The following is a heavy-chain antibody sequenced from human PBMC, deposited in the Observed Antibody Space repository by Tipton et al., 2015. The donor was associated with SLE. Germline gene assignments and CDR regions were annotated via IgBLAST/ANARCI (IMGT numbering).Heavy chain of an antibody. Sequence: TLSLTCTVSSDSITNANYYWGWIRQPPGKGLEWIGSVYYTGSTYYNPSLKSRVTISVDTSKNQVSLKLSSVTAADTAVYYCARTPSPLYYDYVWGGYRPDYEHFYMDVWGAGTTAAVSS. V-gene: IGHV4-39*01. D-gene: IGHD3-16*02. J-gene: IGHJ6*03. CDR1: SDSITNANYY. CDR2: VYYTGST. CDR3: ARTPSPLYYDYVWGGYRPDYEHFYMDV.